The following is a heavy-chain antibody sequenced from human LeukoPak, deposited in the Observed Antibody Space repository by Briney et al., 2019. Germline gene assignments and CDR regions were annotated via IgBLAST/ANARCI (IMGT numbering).Heavy chain of an antibody. J-gene: IGHJ4*02. V-gene: IGHV1-69*05. CDR3: ARGNRGVAYCGGDCYPYFDY. CDR1: GGTFSSYA. Sequence: SVEVSCKASGGTFSSYAITWVRQAPGQGLEWMGGTIPIFGTANYAQKFPGRVTFTTAESTSKAYMELSRLRSEDTAVYSCARGNRGVAYCGGDCYPYFDYWGQGTLVTVSS. CDR2: TIPIFGTA. D-gene: IGHD2-21*02.